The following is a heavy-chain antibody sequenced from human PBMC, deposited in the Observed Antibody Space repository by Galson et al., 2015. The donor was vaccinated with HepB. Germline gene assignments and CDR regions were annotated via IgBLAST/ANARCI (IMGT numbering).Heavy chain of an antibody. CDR1: GYTFTSYY. V-gene: IGHV1-46*01. CDR2: INPSGGST. D-gene: IGHD2-2*02. Sequence: SVKVSCKASGYTFTSYYMHWVRQAPGQGLEWMGIINPSGGSTSYAQKFQGRVTMTRDTSTSTVYMEPSSLRSEDTAVYYCARGGGGGGYCSSTSCYRAPPFIDYWGQGTLVTVSS. CDR3: ARGGGGGGYCSSTSCYRAPPFIDY. J-gene: IGHJ4*02.